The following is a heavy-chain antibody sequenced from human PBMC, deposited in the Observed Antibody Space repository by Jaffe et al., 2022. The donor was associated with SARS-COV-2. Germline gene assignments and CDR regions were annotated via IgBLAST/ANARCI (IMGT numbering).Heavy chain of an antibody. J-gene: IGHJ3*02. CDR2: IKSKTDGGTT. CDR1: GFTFSNAW. V-gene: IGHV3-15*01. CDR3: TTDILVWGSYRYPASAFDI. D-gene: IGHD3-16*02. Sequence: EVQLVESGGGLVKPGGSLRLSCAASGFTFSNAWMSWVRQAPGKGLEWVGRIKSKTDGGTTDYAAPVKGRFTISRDDSKNTLYLQMNSLKTEDTAVYYCTTDILVWGSYRYPASAFDIWGQGTMVTVSS.